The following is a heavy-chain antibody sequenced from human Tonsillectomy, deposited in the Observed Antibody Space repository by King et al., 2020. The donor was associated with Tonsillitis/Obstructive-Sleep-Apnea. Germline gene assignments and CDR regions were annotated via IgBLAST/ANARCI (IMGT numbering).Heavy chain of an antibody. J-gene: IGHJ3*02. CDR2: IYSGGST. CDR3: ARGGLYSSSWYPDDAFDI. Sequence: VQLVESGGGLIQPGGSLRLSCAASGFTVSRNYMNWVRQAPGKGLEWVSVIYSGGSTYSADSVRGRFTISRDNSKSTLYLQMNSLRAEDTAVYYCARGGLYSSSWYPDDAFDIWGQGTMVTVSS. V-gene: IGHV3-53*01. D-gene: IGHD6-13*01. CDR1: GFTVSRNY.